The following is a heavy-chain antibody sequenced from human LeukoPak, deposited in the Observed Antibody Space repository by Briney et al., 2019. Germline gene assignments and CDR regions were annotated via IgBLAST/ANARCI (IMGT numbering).Heavy chain of an antibody. CDR2: INPSGGST. CDR3: ARDVGEYCSSTNCYASHY. D-gene: IGHD2-2*01. V-gene: IGHV1-46*01. CDR1: GYTFTSHY. Sequence: ASVKVSCKASGYTFTSHYMHWVRQAPEQGLEWMGIINPSGGSTSYAQKFQGRVTMTRDMSTRTDYMELSSLRYEDTAVYYCARDVGEYCSSTNCYASHYWGQRTLVTVSS. J-gene: IGHJ4*02.